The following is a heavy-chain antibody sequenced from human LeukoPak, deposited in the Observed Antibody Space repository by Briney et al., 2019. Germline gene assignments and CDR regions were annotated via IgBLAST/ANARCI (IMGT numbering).Heavy chain of an antibody. CDR2: INWNGGST. V-gene: IGHV3-20*01. D-gene: IGHD3-10*01. CDR1: GFTFDDYG. Sequence: SGGCLRLSCAASGFTFDDYGMSWVRQAPGKGLEWVSGINWNGGSTGYADSVKGRFTISRDNAKNSLYLQMNSLRAEDTALYHCARDRDQFGYYYYMDVWGKGTTVTVSS. CDR3: ARDRDQFGYYYYMDV. J-gene: IGHJ6*03.